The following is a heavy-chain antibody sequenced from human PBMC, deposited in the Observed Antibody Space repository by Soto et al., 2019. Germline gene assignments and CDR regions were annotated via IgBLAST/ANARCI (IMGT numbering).Heavy chain of an antibody. Sequence: GVLRLSCTASGFTFGDYAMIWFRQAPGKGLEWVGFITSKAYGGTTEYAASVKGRFTISRDDSKSIAYLQMNSLKTDDTAVYYCSRVPPNNRGAPLDYWGQGTLVTVSS. D-gene: IGHD3-10*01. J-gene: IGHJ4*02. CDR1: GFTFGDYA. V-gene: IGHV3-49*03. CDR2: ITSKAYGGTT. CDR3: SRVPPNNRGAPLDY.